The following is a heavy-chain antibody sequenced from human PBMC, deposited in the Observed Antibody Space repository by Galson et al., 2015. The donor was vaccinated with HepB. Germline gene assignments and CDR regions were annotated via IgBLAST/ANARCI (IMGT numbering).Heavy chain of an antibody. V-gene: IGHV1-2*06. D-gene: IGHD3-10*01. CDR1: GYTFTGYF. CDR3: ARTRTPNYYISDPMDV. J-gene: IGHJ6*02. Sequence: SVKVSCKASGYTFTGYFMHWVRQAPGQGLEWMGRINPNSGGTNYAQKFQGRVTMASDTSISTLYMELSRLRSDDTAVYYCARTRTPNYYISDPMDVWGQGTTVTVSS. CDR2: INPNSGGT.